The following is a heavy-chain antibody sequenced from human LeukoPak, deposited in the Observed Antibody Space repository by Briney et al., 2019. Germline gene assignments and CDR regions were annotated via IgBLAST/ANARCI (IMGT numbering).Heavy chain of an antibody. CDR1: GYTFTGYY. J-gene: IGHJ6*03. CDR2: INPNSGGT. CDR3: AREDYYCSGGSCYLSALYYYMDV. D-gene: IGHD2-15*01. V-gene: IGHV1-2*06. Sequence: ASVKVSCKASGYTFTGYYMHWVRQAPGQGLEWMGRINPNSGGTNYAQKFQGRVTMTRDTSISTAYMELSRLRSDDTAVYYCAREDYYCSGGSCYLSALYYYMDVWGKGTTVTVSS.